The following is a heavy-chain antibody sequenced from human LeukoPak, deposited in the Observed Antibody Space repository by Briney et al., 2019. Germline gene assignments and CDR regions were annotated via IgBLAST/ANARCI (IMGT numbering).Heavy chain of an antibody. J-gene: IGHJ4*02. CDR1: GFTFSSYS. CDR2: ISTSNDTI. V-gene: IGHV3-48*04. Sequence: GGSLRLSCAASGFTFSSYSMNWVRQAPGRGLEWVSYISTSNDTIYYADSVKGRFTISRDNAKNSLYLQMNSLRAEDTAVYYCASSEQSGGGFDYWGQGTLVTVSS. CDR3: ASSEQSGGGFDY. D-gene: IGHD3-16*01.